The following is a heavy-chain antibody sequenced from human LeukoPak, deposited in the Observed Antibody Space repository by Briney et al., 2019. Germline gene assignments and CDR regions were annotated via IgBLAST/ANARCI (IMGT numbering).Heavy chain of an antibody. Sequence: GGSLRLSYAASGITFITSAMSWVRQAPGKGLEWVSAISGSGGSTYYADSVKGRFTISRDNSKNTLHLQVNSLRVEDTAVYYCAKLLRGTVVPYYDYWGQGTLVTVSS. D-gene: IGHD3-10*01. CDR3: AKLLRGTVVPYYDY. CDR2: ISGSGGST. V-gene: IGHV3-23*01. CDR1: GITFITSA. J-gene: IGHJ4*02.